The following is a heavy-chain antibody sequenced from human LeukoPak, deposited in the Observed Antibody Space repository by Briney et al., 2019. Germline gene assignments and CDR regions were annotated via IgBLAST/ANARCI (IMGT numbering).Heavy chain of an antibody. CDR2: ISSSSSII. CDR3: ARDRGRRRDGYNYPFDY. V-gene: IGHV3-48*01. Sequence: GGSLRLSCAASGFTFSSSSMNWVRQAPGKGLEWVSYISSSSSIIYYADSVKGRFTISRDNAKNSLYLQMNSLRAEDTAVYYCARDRGRRRDGYNYPFDYWDQGTLVTVSS. J-gene: IGHJ4*02. CDR1: GFTFSSSS. D-gene: IGHD5-24*01.